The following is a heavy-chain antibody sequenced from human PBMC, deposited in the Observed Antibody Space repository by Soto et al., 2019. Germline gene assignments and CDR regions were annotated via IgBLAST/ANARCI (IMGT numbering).Heavy chain of an antibody. CDR1: GDSVSSKSAT. V-gene: IGHV6-1*01. CDR3: ARDGSGFHWYFDL. D-gene: IGHD5-12*01. J-gene: IGHJ2*01. Sequence: PSQTLSLTCAISGDSVSSKSATWSWIRQSPSRGLEWLGRTYYRSKWYNDYAVSVKGRIVINSDTSKNQFSLQLNSVTPEDTDVYYCARDGSGFHWYFDLWGRGTPVTVS. CDR2: TYYRSKWYN.